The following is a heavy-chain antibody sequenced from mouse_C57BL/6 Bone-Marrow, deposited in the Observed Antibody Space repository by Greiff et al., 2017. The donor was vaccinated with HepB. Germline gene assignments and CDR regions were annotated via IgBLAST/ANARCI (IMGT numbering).Heavy chain of an antibody. CDR1: GYTFTGYW. J-gene: IGHJ4*01. V-gene: IGHV1-9*01. CDR3: ARGGYYYGSSYVYYYAMDY. CDR2: ILPGSGST. Sequence: VQLVESGAELMKPGASVKLSCKATGYTFTGYWIEWVKQRPGHGLEWIGEILPGSGSTNYNEKFKGKATFTADTSSNTAYMQLSSLTTEDSAIYYCARGGYYYGSSYVYYYAMDYWGQGTSVTVSS. D-gene: IGHD1-1*01.